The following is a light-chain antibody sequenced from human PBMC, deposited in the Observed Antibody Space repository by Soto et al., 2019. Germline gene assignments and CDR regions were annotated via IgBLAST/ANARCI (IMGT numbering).Light chain of an antibody. V-gene: IGKV3-20*01. CDR1: QSVSSNY. Sequence: EIVLTQSPGTLSLSPGERATLSCRASQSVSSNYLAWYQQKPGQAPRLLFYGAFNRASGIPDRFSGSGSGTDFTLTISRVEPVDFAVYSCQQYHSSPWTFGQGTKVDIK. CDR3: QQYHSSPWT. CDR2: GAF. J-gene: IGKJ1*01.